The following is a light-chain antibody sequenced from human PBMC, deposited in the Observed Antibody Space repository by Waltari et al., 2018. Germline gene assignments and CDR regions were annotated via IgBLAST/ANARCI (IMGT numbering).Light chain of an antibody. CDR1: SSNIGAGYD. V-gene: IGLV1-40*01. J-gene: IGLJ1*01. CDR2: ANT. CDR3: QSHDSSHYV. Sequence: QSVLTQPPSVSGAPGQRVTISFTGSSSNIGAGYDVHWYQQLPGTAPKLLIYANTNRPSGVPDRFSGSKSGTSASLAITGLQAEDEADYYCQSHDSSHYVFGTGTKVTVL.